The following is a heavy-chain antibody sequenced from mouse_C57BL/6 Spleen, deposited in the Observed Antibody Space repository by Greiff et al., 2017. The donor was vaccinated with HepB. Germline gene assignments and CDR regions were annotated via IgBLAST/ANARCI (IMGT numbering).Heavy chain of an antibody. CDR2: IDPSDSET. J-gene: IGHJ2*01. CDR3: ARWGTTVVNYFDY. V-gene: IGHV1-52*01. CDR1: GYTFTSYW. D-gene: IGHD1-1*01. Sequence: QVQLQQPGAELVRPGSSVKLSCKASGYTFTSYWMHWVKQRPIQGLEWIGNIDPSDSETHYNQKFKDKATLTVDKSSSTAYMQLSSLTSEDSAVYYCARWGTTVVNYFDYWGQGTTLTVSS.